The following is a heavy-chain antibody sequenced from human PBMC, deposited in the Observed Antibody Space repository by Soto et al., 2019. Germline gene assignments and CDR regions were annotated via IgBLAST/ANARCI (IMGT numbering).Heavy chain of an antibody. J-gene: IGHJ4*02. CDR2: INCGSVNT. V-gene: IGHV1-3*01. CDR3: ARGYTRGWTVDF. CDR1: GYNFTTYV. Sequence: QVQLVQSGAEVKQPGSSASVSCKASGYNFTTYVVNCSRQAPGKGPEWMGWINCGSVNTVYSQKFQGRVTFTRDTSARTAYMDLNSLTSGDTAVYYCARGYTRGWTVDFLGRWTLVTVSA. D-gene: IGHD6-19*01.